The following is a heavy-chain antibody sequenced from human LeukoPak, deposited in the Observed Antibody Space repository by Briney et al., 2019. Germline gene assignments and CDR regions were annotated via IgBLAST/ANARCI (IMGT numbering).Heavy chain of an antibody. Sequence: KPGESLKISCKGSGYTFTNYYIGWVRQTPGKGLEWMGIISPGDSDARYSPSFQGQVTISADKSISTAYLRWSSLKASDTAMYYCARRYCSSTSCNPYIFDYWGQGTLVTVSS. J-gene: IGHJ4*02. V-gene: IGHV5-51*01. CDR3: ARRYCSSTSCNPYIFDY. CDR2: ISPGDSDA. D-gene: IGHD2-2*01. CDR1: GYTFTNYY.